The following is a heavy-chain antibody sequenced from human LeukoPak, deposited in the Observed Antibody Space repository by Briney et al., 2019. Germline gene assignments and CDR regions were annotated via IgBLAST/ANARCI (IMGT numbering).Heavy chain of an antibody. CDR3: ASSYSRGWYLFDP. D-gene: IGHD6-19*01. J-gene: IGHJ5*02. V-gene: IGHV3-53*01. Sequence: GGSLRLSCAASGFTVSSNYMSWVRQAPGKGLEWVSVIYSGGSTYYADSVKGRFTISRDNSKNTLYLQMNSLRAEDTAVYYCASSYSRGWYLFDPWGQGTLVTVSS. CDR2: IYSGGST. CDR1: GFTVSSNY.